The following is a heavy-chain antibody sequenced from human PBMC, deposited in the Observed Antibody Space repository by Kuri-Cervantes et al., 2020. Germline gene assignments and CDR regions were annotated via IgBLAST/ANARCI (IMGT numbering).Heavy chain of an antibody. CDR3: AKEGSGWLDFDY. CDR2: ISWDGGST. CDR1: GFTFDGYA. Sequence: GESLKISCAASGFTFDGYAMHWVRQAPGKGLEWVSLISWDGGSTYYADSVKGRFTISRDNSKNSLYLQMNSLRAEDTALYYCAKEGSGWLDFDYWGQGTLVTVSS. V-gene: IGHV3-43D*03. J-gene: IGHJ4*02. D-gene: IGHD6-19*01.